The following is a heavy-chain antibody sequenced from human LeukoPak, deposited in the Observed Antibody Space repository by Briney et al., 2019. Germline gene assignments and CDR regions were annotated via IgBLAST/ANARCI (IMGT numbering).Heavy chain of an antibody. D-gene: IGHD3-16*02. CDR1: GFSLSTSGVG. Sequence: SGPTLVNPTQTLTLTCTFSGFSLSTSGVGVGWIRQPPGKALEWLALIYWDDDKRYSPSLKSRLTITKDTSKNQVVLTMTNMDPVDTATYYCARTGENLGELSFFFDYWGQGTLVTVSS. CDR3: ARTGENLGELSFFFDY. CDR2: IYWDDDK. J-gene: IGHJ4*02. V-gene: IGHV2-5*02.